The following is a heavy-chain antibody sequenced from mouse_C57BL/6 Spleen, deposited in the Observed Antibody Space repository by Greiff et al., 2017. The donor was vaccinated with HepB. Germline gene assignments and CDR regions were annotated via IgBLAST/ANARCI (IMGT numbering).Heavy chain of an antibody. CDR3: ARIRITTVVDWYFDV. CDR2: INPSNGGT. Sequence: QVQLQQPGTELVKPGASVKLSCKASGYTFTSYWMHWVKQRPGQGLEWIGNINPSNGGTNYNEKFKSKATLTVDKSSSTAYMQLSSLTSEDSAVYYCARIRITTVVDWYFDVWGTGTTVTVSS. J-gene: IGHJ1*03. CDR1: GYTFTSYW. D-gene: IGHD1-1*01. V-gene: IGHV1-53*01.